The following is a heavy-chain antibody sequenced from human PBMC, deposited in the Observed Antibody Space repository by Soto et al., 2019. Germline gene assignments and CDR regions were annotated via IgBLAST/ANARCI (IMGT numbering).Heavy chain of an antibody. V-gene: IGHV1-8*01. CDR1: GYTFTSYD. Sequence: ASVKVSCKASGYTFTSYDINWVRQATGQGLEWMGWMNPNSGNTGYAQKFQGRVTITADESTSTAYMELSSLRSEDTAVYYCARDNVAARPAAGYYYYYGMDVWGQGTTVTVS. D-gene: IGHD6-6*01. J-gene: IGHJ6*02. CDR3: ARDNVAARPAAGYYYYYGMDV. CDR2: MNPNSGNT.